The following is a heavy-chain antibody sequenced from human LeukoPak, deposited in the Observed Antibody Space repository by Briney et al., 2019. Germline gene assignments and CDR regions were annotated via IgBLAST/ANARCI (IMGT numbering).Heavy chain of an antibody. Sequence: PGGSLRLSCAASEFTFSSYSMNWVRQAPGKGLEWVSYITNSGNSKSYADSVKGRFTISRDNSKNTLYLQMNSLRAEDTAVYYCARGVGRGVVILPSDYWGQGTLVTVSS. D-gene: IGHD3-3*01. CDR3: ARGVGRGVVILPSDY. V-gene: IGHV3-48*01. CDR1: EFTFSSYS. J-gene: IGHJ4*02. CDR2: ITNSGNSK.